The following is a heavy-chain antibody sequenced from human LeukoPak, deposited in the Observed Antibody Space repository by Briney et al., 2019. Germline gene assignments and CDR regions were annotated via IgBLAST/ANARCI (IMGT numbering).Heavy chain of an antibody. D-gene: IGHD2-2*02. CDR3: ARPTIYCSSTSCYTDNWFDP. Sequence: ASVKVSCKASGYTFTGYYMHWVRQAPGQGLEWTGWINPNSGGTNYAQKFQGRVTMTRDTSISTAYMELSRLRSDDTAVYYCARPTIYCSSTSCYTDNWFDPWGQGTLVTVSS. CDR1: GYTFTGYY. CDR2: INPNSGGT. V-gene: IGHV1-2*02. J-gene: IGHJ5*02.